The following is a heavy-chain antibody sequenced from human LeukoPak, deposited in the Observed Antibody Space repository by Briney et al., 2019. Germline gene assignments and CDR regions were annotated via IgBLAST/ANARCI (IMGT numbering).Heavy chain of an antibody. V-gene: IGHV3-21*01. CDR2: ISSSSSYI. D-gene: IGHD2-2*01. CDR3: ARGSTYCSSTSCSTRDAFDI. J-gene: IGHJ3*02. Sequence: GGSLRLSCAASGFTFSSYSMNWVRQAPGKGLEWVSSISSSSSYIYYADSVKGRFTISRDNAKNSLYLQMNSLRAEDTAVYYCARGSTYCSSTSCSTRDAFDIWGQGTMVTVSS. CDR1: GFTFSSYS.